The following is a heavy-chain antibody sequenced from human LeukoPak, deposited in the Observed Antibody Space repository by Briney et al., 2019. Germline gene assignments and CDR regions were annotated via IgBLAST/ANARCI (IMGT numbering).Heavy chain of an antibody. CDR2: INPSGGST. V-gene: IGHV1-46*01. Sequence: GASVKVSCKASGYTFTSYYMHWVRQAPGQGLEWMGIINPSGGSTSYAQKFQGRVTMTRDTSTSTVYMELSSLRSEDTAVYYCARSNYGGHSGVWFDPWGQGTLVTVSS. CDR3: ARSNYGGHSGVWFDP. CDR1: GYTFTSYY. D-gene: IGHD4-23*01. J-gene: IGHJ5*02.